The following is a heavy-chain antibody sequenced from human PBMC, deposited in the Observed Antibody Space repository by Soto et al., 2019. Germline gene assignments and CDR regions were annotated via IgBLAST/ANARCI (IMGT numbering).Heavy chain of an antibody. J-gene: IGHJ4*02. D-gene: IGHD6-6*01. Sequence: ASETLSLTCAVYGGSFSGYYWSWIRQPPGKGLEWIGEINHSGSTNYNPSLKSRVTISVDTSKNQFSLKLSSVTAADTAVYYCARAWGSSIAGDFDYWGQGTLVTVSS. V-gene: IGHV4-34*01. CDR2: INHSGST. CDR1: GGSFSGYY. CDR3: ARAWGSSIAGDFDY.